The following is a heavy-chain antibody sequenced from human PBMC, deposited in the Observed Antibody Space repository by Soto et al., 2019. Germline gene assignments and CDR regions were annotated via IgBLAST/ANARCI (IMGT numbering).Heavy chain of an antibody. CDR2: ISGSAATT. J-gene: IGHJ6*03. D-gene: IGHD2-15*01. Sequence: EVQLLESGGGLVQPGGSLRLSCAASGFTFSSYAMSWVRQAPGKGLEWVSAISGSAATTFYADSVKGRFTVSRENSKNTLYLQMNSLRAEDTAVYYCARGPRYCSGYSCDYYMDVWGKGTTVTVSS. CDR1: GFTFSSYA. CDR3: ARGPRYCSGYSCDYYMDV. V-gene: IGHV3-23*01.